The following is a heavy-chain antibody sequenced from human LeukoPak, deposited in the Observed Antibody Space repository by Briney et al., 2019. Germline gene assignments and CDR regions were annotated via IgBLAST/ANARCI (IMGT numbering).Heavy chain of an antibody. CDR1: GSRFTSYW. CDR3: ARPTYSGSYWIRDAFDI. V-gene: IGHV5-51*01. CDR2: IYPGDSDT. D-gene: IGHD1-26*01. J-gene: IGHJ3*02. Sequence: GPSLKISCKGSGSRFTSYWIGWVRPMPGKGLEWMGIIYPGDSDTRYSPSFQGQVTISADKAISTAYLQWSSLKASDTAKYYCARPTYSGSYWIRDAFDIWGQGTMVTVSS.